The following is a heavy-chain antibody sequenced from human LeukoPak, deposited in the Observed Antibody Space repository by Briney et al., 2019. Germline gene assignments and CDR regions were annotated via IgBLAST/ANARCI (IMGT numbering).Heavy chain of an antibody. V-gene: IGHV4-34*01. Sequence: SETLSLTCAVYGGSFSGYYWSWIRQPPGKGLEWIGEINHSGSTNYSPSLKSRVTISVDTSKNQFSLKLSSVTAADTAVYYCAGTYYYDSSGYWGGIDYWGQGTLVTVSS. CDR2: INHSGST. D-gene: IGHD3-22*01. CDR3: AGTYYYDSSGYWGGIDY. J-gene: IGHJ4*02. CDR1: GGSFSGYY.